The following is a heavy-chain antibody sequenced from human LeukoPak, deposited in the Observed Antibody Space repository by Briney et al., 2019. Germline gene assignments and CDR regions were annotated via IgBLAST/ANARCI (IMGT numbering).Heavy chain of an antibody. CDR1: GFTYDSYC. J-gene: IGHJ4*02. CDR3: VRGGELVGSYFDY. V-gene: IGHV3-20*04. Sequence: PGGSLRLSCEASGFTYDSYCISWVRQAPGKGLEGVSGINWNGYETTYADSVKARFTISRDNAKNSLYLQMNSLRAEDTAFYYCVRGGELVGSYFDYWGQGTLVIVSS. CDR2: INWNGYET. D-gene: IGHD3-16*01.